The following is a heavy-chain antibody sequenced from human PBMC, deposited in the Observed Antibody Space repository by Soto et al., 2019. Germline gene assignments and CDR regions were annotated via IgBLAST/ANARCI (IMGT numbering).Heavy chain of an antibody. J-gene: IGHJ5*02. CDR2: IYWDDDK. V-gene: IGHV2-5*02. D-gene: IGHD3-10*01. CDR1: GFSLSTTGVG. CDR3: AQRLHHYGLGRERGSWFDP. Sequence: QITLKESGPTLVRPTQTLTLTCTFSGFSLSTTGVGVGWIRQPPGKALEWLALIYWDDDKRYSPSLKSRLTITKDTSKNEVILTMTNIDPVDTARYYCAQRLHHYGLGRERGSWFDPWGQGTLVTVSS.